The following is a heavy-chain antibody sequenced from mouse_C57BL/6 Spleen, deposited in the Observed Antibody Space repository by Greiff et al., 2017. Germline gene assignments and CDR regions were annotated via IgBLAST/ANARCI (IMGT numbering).Heavy chain of an antibody. J-gene: IGHJ4*01. CDR3: ARKGFTTVVATSPYAMDY. CDR2: INPNNGGT. CDR1: GYTFTDYN. V-gene: IGHV1-18*01. Sequence: SGPELVKPGASVKIPCKASGYTFTDYNMDWVKQSHGKSLEWIGDINPNNGGTIYNQKFKGKATLTVDKSSSTAYMELRSLTSEDTAVYYCARKGFTTVVATSPYAMDYWGQGTSVTVSS. D-gene: IGHD1-1*01.